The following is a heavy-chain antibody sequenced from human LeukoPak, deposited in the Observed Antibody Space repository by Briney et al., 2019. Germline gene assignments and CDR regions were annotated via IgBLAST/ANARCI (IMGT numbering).Heavy chain of an antibody. Sequence: GGSLTLSCAASGFTVSSKYMSWVRQAPGKGLEWVSVIYSGGSTYYADSVKGRFTISRDNSKNTVYLQMNSLRAEDTAAYYCARESSGWLQLFDYWGQGTLVTVSS. V-gene: IGHV3-66*01. CDR2: IYSGGST. CDR3: ARESSGWLQLFDY. D-gene: IGHD5-24*01. CDR1: GFTVSSKY. J-gene: IGHJ4*02.